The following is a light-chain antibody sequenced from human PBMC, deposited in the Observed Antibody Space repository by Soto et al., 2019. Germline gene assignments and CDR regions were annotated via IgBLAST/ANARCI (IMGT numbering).Light chain of an antibody. CDR2: DVS. V-gene: IGLV2-14*03. CDR1: SSDVGAYNY. CDR3: SSYTSSRTRV. Sequence: QSALTQPASVSGSPGKSITISCTGTSSDVGAYNYVAWYQHHPGKAPKLMIYDVSNRPSGVSNRFSASKSGNTASLTISGLQAEDEADYYCSSYTSSRTRVFGGGTKVTVL. J-gene: IGLJ3*02.